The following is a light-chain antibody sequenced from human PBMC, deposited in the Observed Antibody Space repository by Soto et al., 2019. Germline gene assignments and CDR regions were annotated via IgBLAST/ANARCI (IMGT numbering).Light chain of an antibody. J-gene: IGLJ7*01. Sequence: QSVLTQPPSASGTPGQRVTISCSGSSSNIGGNTVNWYQQIPGTAPKLLIYSNSQRPSGVPDRFSGSKSGSSASLAISGLQSEDEADYYCAAWDDRLNSPVFGGGTQLTVL. CDR2: SNS. CDR1: SSNIGGNT. CDR3: AAWDDRLNSPV. V-gene: IGLV1-44*01.